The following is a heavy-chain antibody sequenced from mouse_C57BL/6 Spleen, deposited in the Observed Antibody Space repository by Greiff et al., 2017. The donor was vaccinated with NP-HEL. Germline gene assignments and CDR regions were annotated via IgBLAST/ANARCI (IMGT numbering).Heavy chain of an antibody. D-gene: IGHD1-1*01. CDR3: ARRTTDWYFDV. V-gene: IGHV1-63*01. Sequence: VQGVESGAELVRPGTSVKMSCKASGYTFTNYWIGWAKQRPGHGLEWIGDIYPGGGYTNYNEKFKGKATLTADKSSSTAYMQFSSLTSEDSAIYYCARRTTDWYFDVWGTGTTVTVSS. J-gene: IGHJ1*03. CDR2: IYPGGGYT. CDR1: GYTFTNYW.